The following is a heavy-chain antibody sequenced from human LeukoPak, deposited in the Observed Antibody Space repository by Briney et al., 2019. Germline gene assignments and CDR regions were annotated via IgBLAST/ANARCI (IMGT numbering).Heavy chain of an antibody. J-gene: IGHJ4*02. Sequence: GGSLRLSCAASGFTFSSYWMSWVRQAPGKGLEWVANIKQDGSEKYYVDSVKGRFTISRDNAKNSLYLQMNSLRAEDTAVYYCARDAPCTTSTCYKQIDSWGQGTLVTVSS. V-gene: IGHV3-7*01. CDR3: ARDAPCTTSTCYKQIDS. CDR2: IKQDGSEK. CDR1: GFTFSSYW. D-gene: IGHD2-2*02.